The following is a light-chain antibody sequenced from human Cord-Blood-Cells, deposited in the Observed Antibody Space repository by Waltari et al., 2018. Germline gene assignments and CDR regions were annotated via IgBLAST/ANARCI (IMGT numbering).Light chain of an antibody. Sequence: QSALTQPASVSGSPGPSITISRTGTSSDVGSYKLVSWYQQHPGKAPKLMIYEVSKRPSGVSNRFSGSKSGNTASLTISGLQAEDEADYYCCSYAGSSTWVFGGGTKLTVL. CDR2: EVS. CDR3: CSYAGSSTWV. J-gene: IGLJ3*02. CDR1: SSDVGSYKL. V-gene: IGLV2-23*02.